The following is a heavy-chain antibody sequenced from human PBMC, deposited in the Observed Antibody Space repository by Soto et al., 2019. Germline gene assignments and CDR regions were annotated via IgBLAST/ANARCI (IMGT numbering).Heavy chain of an antibody. CDR3: ARVRGYCSGGSCDDY. CDR1: GFTFSSYA. CDR2: ISYDGSNK. Sequence: QVQLVESGGGVVQPGRSLRLSCAASGFTFSSYAMHWVRQAPGKGLEWVAVISYDGSNKYYADSVKGGFNISRDNSKKPMDMQMNSLRAEETAVYYCARVRGYCSGGSCDDYWGQGTLVTVSS. D-gene: IGHD2-15*01. J-gene: IGHJ4*02. V-gene: IGHV3-30-3*01.